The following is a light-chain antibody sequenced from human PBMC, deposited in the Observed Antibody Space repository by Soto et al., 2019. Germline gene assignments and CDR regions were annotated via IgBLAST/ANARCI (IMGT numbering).Light chain of an antibody. CDR1: NVGSRS. CDR2: YDS. J-gene: IGLJ2*01. V-gene: IGLV3-21*01. Sequence: SYELTQPPSVSVAPGETARISCGGNNVGSRSVHWYQQKPGQAPFLVIYYDSDRPSGIPERFSGSSSGNTATLIISRVEDGDEADYYCQVWEATGDQVVFGGGTKLTVL. CDR3: QVWEATGDQVV.